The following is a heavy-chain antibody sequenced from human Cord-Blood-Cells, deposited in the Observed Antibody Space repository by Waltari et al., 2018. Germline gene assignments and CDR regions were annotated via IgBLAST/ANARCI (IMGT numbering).Heavy chain of an antibody. Sequence: QVQLVESGGGVVQPGRSLRLSCAASGFTFSRYAMHWVRQAPGKGLEWVAVIWYDGSNKYYADSVKGRFTISRDNSKNTLYLQMNSLRAEDTAVYYCARDRNSGSGSYYYWGQGTLVTVSS. CDR3: ARDRNSGSGSYYY. D-gene: IGHD1-26*01. V-gene: IGHV3-33*01. J-gene: IGHJ4*02. CDR2: IWYDGSNK. CDR1: GFTFSRYA.